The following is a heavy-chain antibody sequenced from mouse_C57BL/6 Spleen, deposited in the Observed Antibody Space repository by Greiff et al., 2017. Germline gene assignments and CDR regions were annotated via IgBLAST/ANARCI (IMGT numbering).Heavy chain of an antibody. J-gene: IGHJ3*01. D-gene: IGHD2-4*01. V-gene: IGHV1-81*01. CDR1: GYTFTSYG. CDR3: ARGGSDDYDGLSWFAY. Sequence: QVQLKESGAELARPGASVKLSCKASGYTFTSYGISWVKQRTGQGLEWIGEIYPRSGNTYYNEKFKGKATLTADKSSSTAYMELRSLTSEDSAVYFCARGGSDDYDGLSWFAYWGQGTLVT. CDR2: IYPRSGNT.